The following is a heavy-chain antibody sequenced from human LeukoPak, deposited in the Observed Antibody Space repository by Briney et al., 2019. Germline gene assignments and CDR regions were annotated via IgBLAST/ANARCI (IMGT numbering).Heavy chain of an antibody. CDR1: GFTFSTYW. Sequence: LGGSLRLSCAASGFTFSTYWMNWVRQAPGKGLEWVANIKEDGSEKNYVDSVKGRFTISRDNAKNSLCLQMNSLRAEDTAVYYCVAAGGYWGQGALVTVSS. D-gene: IGHD6-13*01. J-gene: IGHJ4*02. CDR3: VAAGGY. CDR2: IKEDGSEK. V-gene: IGHV3-7*05.